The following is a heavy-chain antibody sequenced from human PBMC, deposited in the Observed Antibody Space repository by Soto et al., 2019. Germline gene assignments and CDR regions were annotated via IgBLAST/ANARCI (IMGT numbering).Heavy chain of an antibody. CDR3: ARGYCTGGSCYRASDY. D-gene: IGHD2-15*01. CDR2: ISNTDSTV. V-gene: IGHV3-11*01. J-gene: IGHJ4*02. CDR1: GFTFSDHY. Sequence: QVQLVESGGGLVKPGGSLRLSCAASGFTFSDHYMNWIRQAPGKGLEWVSYISNTDSTVSYADSVKGRFTISRDNAKNSLYLQMNSLRAEDTAVYYRARGYCTGGSCYRASDYWGQGTLVTVSS.